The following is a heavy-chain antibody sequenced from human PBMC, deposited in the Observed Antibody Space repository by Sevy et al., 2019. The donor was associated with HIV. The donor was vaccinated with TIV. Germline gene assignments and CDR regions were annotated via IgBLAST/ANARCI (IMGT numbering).Heavy chain of an antibody. Sequence: WGSLRLSCAATGFTFSSYGMHWVRQAPGKGLEWVAVISYDGSNKYYADSVKGRFTISRDNSKNTLYLQMNSLRAEDTAVYYCAKDRRITIFGVVIIMREVDYWGQGTLVTVSS. CDR2: ISYDGSNK. CDR1: GFTFSSYG. V-gene: IGHV3-30*18. D-gene: IGHD3-3*01. J-gene: IGHJ4*02. CDR3: AKDRRITIFGVVIIMREVDY.